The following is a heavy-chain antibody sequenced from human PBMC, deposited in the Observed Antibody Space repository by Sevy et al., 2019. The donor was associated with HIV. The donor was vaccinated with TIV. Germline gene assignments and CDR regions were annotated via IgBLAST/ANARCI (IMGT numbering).Heavy chain of an antibody. CDR2: FSFGCGKI. Sequence: GGSLRLSCAASGFTFSNYAMSWVRQAPGKGLEWVSTFSFGCGKINNADSVKGRFTISGDNSKNTLYLQMNSLRAEDTALYYCAREGCSKPHDYWGQGTLVTVSS. CDR1: GFTFSNYA. V-gene: IGHV3-23*01. J-gene: IGHJ4*02. CDR3: AREGCSKPHDY. D-gene: IGHD2-2*01.